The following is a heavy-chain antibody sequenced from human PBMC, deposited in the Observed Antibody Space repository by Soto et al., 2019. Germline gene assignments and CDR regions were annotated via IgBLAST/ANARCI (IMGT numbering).Heavy chain of an antibody. V-gene: IGHV4-59*12. CDR3: SRQGSSSALYQGMDV. CDR1: GGSISSYY. Sequence: PSETLSLTCTVSGGSISSYYWSWIRQPPGKGLEWIGYIYYSGSTNYNPSLKSRVTISVDTSKNQFSLQLNSVTPEDTAVYYCSRQGSSSALYQGMDVWGQGTTVTVSS. CDR2: IYYSGST. D-gene: IGHD6-19*01. J-gene: IGHJ6*02.